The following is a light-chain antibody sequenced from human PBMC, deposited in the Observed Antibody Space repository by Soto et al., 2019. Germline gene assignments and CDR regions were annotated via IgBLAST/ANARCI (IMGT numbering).Light chain of an antibody. CDR2: DAS. J-gene: IGKJ4*01. CDR1: QSVSSY. CDR3: QRYNNWPLT. Sequence: EIVLTQSPATLSLSPGERATLSCRASQSVSSYLAWYQQKPGQAPRLLIYDASNRATGILARFSGSGSGTDFTLTISSLEPEDFGVYYCQRYNNWPLTFGGGTKVDIK. V-gene: IGKV3-11*01.